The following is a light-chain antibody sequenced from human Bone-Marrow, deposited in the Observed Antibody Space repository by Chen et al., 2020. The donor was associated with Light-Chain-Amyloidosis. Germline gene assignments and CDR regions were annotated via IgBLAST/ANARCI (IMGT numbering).Light chain of an antibody. J-gene: IGLJ2*01. CDR1: DLPTKY. CDR3: QSADSSGTYEVI. V-gene: IGLV3-25*03. CDR2: RET. Sequence: SYELTQPPSVSVSPGQTARITCSGDDLPTKYAYWYQQKPGQAPVLVIHRETERPSGISERFSGSSSGTIATLTISGVQAEDEADYHCQSADSSGTYEVIFGGGTKLTVL.